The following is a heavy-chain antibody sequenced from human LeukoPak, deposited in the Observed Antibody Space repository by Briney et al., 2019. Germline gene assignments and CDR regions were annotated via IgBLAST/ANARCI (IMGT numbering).Heavy chain of an antibody. Sequence: PGGSLRLSCAASGFTFSSYAMSWVRQAPGKGLEWVSAISGSGGSTYYADSVKGRFTISRDNSKNTLYLQMNSLRAEDTAVYYCAKEFPNYYGSGSYYKAPPSWGQGTLVTVSS. CDR1: GFTFSSYA. V-gene: IGHV3-23*01. CDR2: ISGSGGST. D-gene: IGHD3-10*01. J-gene: IGHJ5*02. CDR3: AKEFPNYYGSGSYYKAPPS.